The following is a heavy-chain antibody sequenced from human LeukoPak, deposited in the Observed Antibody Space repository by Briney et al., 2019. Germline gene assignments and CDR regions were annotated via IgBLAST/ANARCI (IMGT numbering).Heavy chain of an antibody. CDR3: ARVLNYYDSSGYYCYYFDY. CDR1: GYTFTSNY. D-gene: IGHD3-22*01. J-gene: IGHJ4*02. V-gene: IGHV1-2*02. Sequence: ASVQVSCKASGYTFTSNYIHWVRQAPGQGLEGRGGINPNSGGTNYAQKFQGRVTMTRGTSISTAYRELSRLRSDDTALYYCARVLNYYDSSGYYCYYFDYWGQGTLVTVSS. CDR2: INPNSGGT.